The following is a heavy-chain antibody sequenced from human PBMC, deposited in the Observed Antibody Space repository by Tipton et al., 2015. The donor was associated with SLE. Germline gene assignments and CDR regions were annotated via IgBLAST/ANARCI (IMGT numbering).Heavy chain of an antibody. Sequence: TLSLTYTVSGGSISSYYWSWIRQPPGKGLEWIGYIYYSGSTNYNPSLKSRVTISVDTSKNQFSLKLSSVTAADTAVYYCARGLLQNGMDVWGQGTTVTVSS. CDR3: ARGLLQNGMDV. CDR1: GGSISSYY. D-gene: IGHD2/OR15-2a*01. V-gene: IGHV4-59*01. CDR2: IYYSGST. J-gene: IGHJ6*02.